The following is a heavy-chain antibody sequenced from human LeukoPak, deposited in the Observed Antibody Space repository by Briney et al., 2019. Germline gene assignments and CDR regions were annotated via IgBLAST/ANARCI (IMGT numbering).Heavy chain of an antibody. CDR3: APNPDIVVAGVY. CDR2: ISSSGSTI. V-gene: IGHV3-48*03. J-gene: IGHJ4*02. D-gene: IGHD2-15*01. CDR1: GFTFSSYE. Sequence: PGGPLRLSCAASGFTFSSYEMNWVRQAPGKGLEWVSYISSSGSTIYYADSVKGRFTISRDNAKNSLYLQMNSLRAEDTAVYYCAPNPDIVVAGVYWGQGTLVTVSS.